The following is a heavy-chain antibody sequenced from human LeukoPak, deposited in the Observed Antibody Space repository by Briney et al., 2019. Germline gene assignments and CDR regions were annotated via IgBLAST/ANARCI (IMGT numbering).Heavy chain of an antibody. CDR3: ARDPTTTTGPLDY. D-gene: IGHD1-1*01. CDR2: IRFEESHK. J-gene: IGHJ4*02. V-gene: IGHV3-30*02. Sequence: GGSLRLSCAASGFIFKNYGMHWVRQAPGKGPEWVAVIRFEESHKYYRDSVEGRFIVSRDNSKNTLYLQMNSLRAEDTAVYYCARDPTTTTGPLDYWGRGTQVTVSS. CDR1: GFIFKNYG.